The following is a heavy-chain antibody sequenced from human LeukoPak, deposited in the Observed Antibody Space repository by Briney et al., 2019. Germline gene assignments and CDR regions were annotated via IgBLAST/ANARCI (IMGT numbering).Heavy chain of an antibody. CDR3: ARCVRWLLYYMDV. Sequence: PSETLSLTCTVSGGSISSGGYYWSWIRQHPGKGLGWIGYIYYSGSTYYNPSLKSRVTISVDTSKNQFSLKLSSVTAADTAVYYCARCVRWLLYYMDVWGKGTTVTVSS. J-gene: IGHJ6*03. D-gene: IGHD3-22*01. CDR1: GGSISSGGYY. CDR2: IYYSGST. V-gene: IGHV4-31*03.